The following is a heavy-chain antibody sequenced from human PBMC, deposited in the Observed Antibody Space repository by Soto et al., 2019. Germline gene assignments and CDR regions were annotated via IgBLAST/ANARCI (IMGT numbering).Heavy chain of an antibody. CDR2: IDSDGSRI. Sequence: VQLVESGGGLVQPGESLRLSCAASGFTFSNYWMHWVRQAPGKGLVWVSRIDSDGSRITYADFVKGRFTISRDNAKNTVYLHMNSLTAEDTAVYYCVRTSLVVAVATREDFWGQGTLVTVSS. D-gene: IGHD2-15*01. CDR3: VRTSLVVAVATREDF. CDR1: GFTFSNYW. V-gene: IGHV3-74*01. J-gene: IGHJ4*02.